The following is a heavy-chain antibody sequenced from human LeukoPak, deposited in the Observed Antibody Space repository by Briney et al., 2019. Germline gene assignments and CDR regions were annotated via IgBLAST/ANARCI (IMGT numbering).Heavy chain of an antibody. Sequence: ASVKVSCTASGYTFTSNYMHWVRQAPGQGLEWMGMIYPRDGSTSYAQKFQGRVTVTRDTSTSTVHMELSGLRSEDTAVYYCARDQEGFDYWGQGTLVTVSS. CDR1: GYTFTSNY. V-gene: IGHV1-46*01. CDR2: IYPRDGST. CDR3: ARDQEGFDY. J-gene: IGHJ4*02.